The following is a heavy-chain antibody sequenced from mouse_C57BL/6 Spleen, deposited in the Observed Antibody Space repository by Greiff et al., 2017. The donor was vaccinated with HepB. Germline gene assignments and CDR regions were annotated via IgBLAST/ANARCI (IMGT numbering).Heavy chain of an antibody. V-gene: IGHV10-3*01. D-gene: IGHD2-4*01. Sequence: EVMLVESGGGLVQPKGSLKLSCAASGFTFNTYAMHWVRQAPGKGLEWVARIRSKSSNYATYYADPVKDRFTISRDESQSMLYLQMNNLKTEETAVYYCVMPFYYDYAYAMDYWGQGTSVTVSS. J-gene: IGHJ4*01. CDR3: VMPFYYDYAYAMDY. CDR1: GFTFNTYA. CDR2: IRSKSSNYAT.